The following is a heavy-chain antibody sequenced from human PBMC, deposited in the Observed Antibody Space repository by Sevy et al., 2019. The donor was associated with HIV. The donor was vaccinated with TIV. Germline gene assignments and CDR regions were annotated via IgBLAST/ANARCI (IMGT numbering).Heavy chain of an antibody. D-gene: IGHD2-15*01. CDR3: VRDGLASATYFDY. CDR2: IKEDGSDK. V-gene: IGHV3-7*01. Sequence: GGSLRLSCEASGFTFSNYWMTWVRQAPGKGLEWVANIKEDGSDKYYGDSVKGRFSLSRDNAKISLYLQMDSLRAEDTAVYYCVRDGLASATYFDYWGQGTLVTVSS. J-gene: IGHJ4*02. CDR1: GFTFSNYW.